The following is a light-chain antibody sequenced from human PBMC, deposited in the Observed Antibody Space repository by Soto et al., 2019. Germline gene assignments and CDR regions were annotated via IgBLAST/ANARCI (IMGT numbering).Light chain of an antibody. V-gene: IGLV2-23*02. CDR1: SSDVGSYKL. Sequence: QSALTQPASVSGSPGQSITIPCTGTSSDVGSYKLVSWYQQHPGKAPKLMISEVSKRPSWISDRFSGSKSGSTASLTISGLQAEDEADYYCCSYAGTSTHTVFGGGTQLTVL. J-gene: IGLJ7*01. CDR2: EVS. CDR3: CSYAGTSTHTV.